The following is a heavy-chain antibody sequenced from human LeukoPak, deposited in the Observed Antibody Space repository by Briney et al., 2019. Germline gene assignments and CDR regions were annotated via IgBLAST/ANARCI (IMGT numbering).Heavy chain of an antibody. J-gene: IGHJ4*02. V-gene: IGHV4-39*01. Sequence: PSETLSLTCTVSGDSISDINHYWGWIRQPPGKKLEWIGNIYYTGRTFYNPSLKSRVTISRDTSKNQFSLKLSSLTTADTAVYYCARHGPTDLGSGYQFDSWGQGTLITVSS. CDR2: IYYTGRT. CDR1: GDSISDINHY. D-gene: IGHD3-3*01. CDR3: ARHGPTDLGSGYQFDS.